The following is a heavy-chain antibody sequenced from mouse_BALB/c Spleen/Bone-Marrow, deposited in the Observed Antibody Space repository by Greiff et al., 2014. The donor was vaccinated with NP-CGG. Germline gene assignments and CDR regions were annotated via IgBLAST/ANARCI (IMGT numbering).Heavy chain of an antibody. CDR3: ARLFGTRDFDY. V-gene: IGHV14-1*02. J-gene: IGHJ2*01. D-gene: IGHD4-1*01. CDR1: GFNIKDYF. Sequence: DVKLQESGAELVRPGALVKLSCKASGFNIKDYFTHWVKQRPEQGLEWIGWIDPEIGNTLYDPKFQGKASITADTSSNTAYLQLSSLTSEDTAVYYCARLFGTRDFDYWGQGTTLTVSS. CDR2: IDPEIGNT.